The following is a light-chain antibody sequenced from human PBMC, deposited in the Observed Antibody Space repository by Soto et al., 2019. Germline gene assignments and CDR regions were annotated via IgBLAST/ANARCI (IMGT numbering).Light chain of an antibody. CDR1: SSDVGGYNY. J-gene: IGLJ2*01. Sequence: QSALTQPPSASGSPGQSVTISCPGTSSDVGGYNYVSWYQQHPGKAPKLMIYEVSKRPSGVPDRFSGSKSGNTASLTVSGLQAEDEADYYCSSYAGSNNFVVFGGGTQLTVL. CDR2: EVS. CDR3: SSYAGSNNFVV. V-gene: IGLV2-8*01.